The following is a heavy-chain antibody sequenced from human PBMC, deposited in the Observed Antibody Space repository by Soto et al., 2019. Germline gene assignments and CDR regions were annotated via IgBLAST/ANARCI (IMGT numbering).Heavy chain of an antibody. Sequence: ASETLSLTCTVSGASISGYYWSWIRRSAGKGLEWIGRIYATGTTDYNPSLKSRVMMSVDTSKKQFSLKLRSVTAADTAVYYCVRDGTKTLRDWFDPWGQGISVTVSS. J-gene: IGHJ5*02. V-gene: IGHV4-4*07. CDR3: VRDGTKTLRDWFDP. D-gene: IGHD1-1*01. CDR2: IYATGTT. CDR1: GASISGYY.